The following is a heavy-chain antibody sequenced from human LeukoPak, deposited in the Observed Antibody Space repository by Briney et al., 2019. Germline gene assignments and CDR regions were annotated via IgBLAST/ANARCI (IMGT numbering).Heavy chain of an antibody. CDR1: GFTFSDYY. CDR2: ISSSGSTI. CDR3: ARDLYYYYMDV. J-gene: IGHJ6*03. V-gene: IGHV3-11*04. Sequence: GGSLRLSYAASGFTFSDYYMSWIRQAPGKGLEWVSYISSSGSTIYYADSVKGRFTISRDNAKNSLYLQMNGLRAEDTAVYYCARDLYYYYMDVWGKGTTVTVSS.